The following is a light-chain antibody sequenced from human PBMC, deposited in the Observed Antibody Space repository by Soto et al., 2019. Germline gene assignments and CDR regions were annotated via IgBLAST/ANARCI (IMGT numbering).Light chain of an antibody. CDR3: SSYTTSSTYV. CDR2: DVS. Sequence: QSALTQPASVSGSPGQSITISCTGTSSDGGGYNYVSWHQQHPGKVPKLMIYDVSYRPSGVSNRFSGSKSGNTASLTISGLQADDEADYYCSSYTTSSTYVFGTGTKLTVL. J-gene: IGLJ1*01. CDR1: SSDGGGYNY. V-gene: IGLV2-14*01.